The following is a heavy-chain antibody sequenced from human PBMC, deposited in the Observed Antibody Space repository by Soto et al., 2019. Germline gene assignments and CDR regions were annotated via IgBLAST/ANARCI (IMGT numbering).Heavy chain of an antibody. Sequence: EVQLLESGGGLVQPGGSLRLSCAGSGFTFSSHGMTWVRQAPGKGLDWVSAISGSGDGTFYADSVKGRFTIPRDNSKNTLYLQMNSLRAEDTAIYYCASHYGSGSFNWLDPWGQGTLVTVSS. D-gene: IGHD3-10*01. V-gene: IGHV3-23*01. CDR1: GFTFSSHG. CDR2: ISGSGDGT. CDR3: ASHYGSGSFNWLDP. J-gene: IGHJ5*02.